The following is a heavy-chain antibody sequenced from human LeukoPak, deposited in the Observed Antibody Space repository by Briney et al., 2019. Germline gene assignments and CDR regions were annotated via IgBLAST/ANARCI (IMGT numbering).Heavy chain of an antibody. Sequence: GGSLRLSCAASGFTFSNAWMSWVRQAPGKGLEWVGRIKSKTDGGTTDYAAPMKGRFTISRDDSKNTLYLQMNSLKTEDTAVYYCTTFGLAATFVDYWGQGTLVTVSS. J-gene: IGHJ4*02. V-gene: IGHV3-15*01. CDR3: TTFGLAATFVDY. CDR2: IKSKTDGGTT. D-gene: IGHD2-15*01. CDR1: GFTFSNAW.